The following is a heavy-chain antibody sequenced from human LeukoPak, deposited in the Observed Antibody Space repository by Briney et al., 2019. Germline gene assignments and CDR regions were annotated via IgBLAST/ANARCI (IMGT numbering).Heavy chain of an antibody. D-gene: IGHD4-17*01. CDR1: GFNFRGSA. J-gene: IGHJ4*02. CDR2: SSDDGTNK. Sequence: PGTSLRLSCAASGFNFRGSAMHWVRQPPGKGLEGVAVSSDDGTNKYYADSVNGRFTISRDNSKNTLFLQMNNLRLEATAVYYCAADYGDYVSPSDWGEGSLVVVSS. CDR3: AADYGDYVSPSD. V-gene: IGHV3-30*04.